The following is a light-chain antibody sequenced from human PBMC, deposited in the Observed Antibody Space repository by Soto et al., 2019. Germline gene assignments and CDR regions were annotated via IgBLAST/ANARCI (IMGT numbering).Light chain of an antibody. CDR3: QQSYSNSYT. Sequence: DIQLTQSPSSLSASVGDRVTITCRASQSMSDSLNWYQQKSGKAPQLLIYSASSLECGVPSRFSGSGSGTDFTLTISSLQPEDFGTYFCQQSYSNSYTFGQGTTLEIK. V-gene: IGKV1-39*01. CDR1: QSMSDS. CDR2: SAS. J-gene: IGKJ2*01.